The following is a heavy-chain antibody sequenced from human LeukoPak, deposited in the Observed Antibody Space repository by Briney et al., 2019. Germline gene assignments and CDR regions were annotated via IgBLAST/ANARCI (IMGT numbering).Heavy chain of an antibody. CDR3: ARGFRWGFDY. D-gene: IGHD4-23*01. V-gene: IGHV3-74*01. J-gene: IGHJ4*02. Sequence: GGSLRLSCVASGFTFSNYWMHWVRQAPEKGLVWISRINGDESTTDYAHSVKGRFTISRDNAKNTLYLQMNTLGAEDTSLYYCARGFRWGFDYWGQGILVTVSS. CDR2: INGDESTT. CDR1: GFTFSNYW.